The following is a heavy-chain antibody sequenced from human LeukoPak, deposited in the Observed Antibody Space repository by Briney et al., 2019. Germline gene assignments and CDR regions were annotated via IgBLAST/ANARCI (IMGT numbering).Heavy chain of an antibody. CDR3: ARDYYGLGSYYYGMDV. J-gene: IGHJ6*02. CDR1: GFTFSSYS. Sequence: GGSPRLSCAASGFTFSSYSMNWVRQAPGKGLEWVSSISSSSSYIYYADSVKGRFTISRDNAKNSLYLQMNSLRAEDTAVYYCARDYYGLGSYYYGMDVWGQGTTVTVSS. CDR2: ISSSSSYI. D-gene: IGHD3-10*01. V-gene: IGHV3-21*01.